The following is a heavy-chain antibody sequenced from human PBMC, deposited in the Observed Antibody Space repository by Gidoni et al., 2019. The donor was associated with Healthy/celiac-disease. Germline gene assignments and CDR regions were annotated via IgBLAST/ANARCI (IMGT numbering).Heavy chain of an antibody. CDR3: AKDGFGYYGMDV. J-gene: IGHJ6*02. D-gene: IGHD3-10*01. Sequence: EVQLVESGGGLVQPSRSLRLSCAASGFTFDDYAMHWVRHAPGKGLEWVSGISWNSGSIGYADSVKGRFTISRDNAKNSLYLQMNSLRAEDTALYYCAKDGFGYYGMDVWGQGTTVTVSS. CDR1: GFTFDDYA. CDR2: ISWNSGSI. V-gene: IGHV3-9*01.